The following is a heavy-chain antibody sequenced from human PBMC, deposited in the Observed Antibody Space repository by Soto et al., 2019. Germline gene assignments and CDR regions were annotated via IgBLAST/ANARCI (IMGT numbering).Heavy chain of an antibody. V-gene: IGHV1-18*04. CDR1: GYTFTIYC. CDR2: ISAYNGNT. D-gene: IGHD2-15*01. CDR3: ARGPHGYCSGDSCYSYYYGMDV. Sequence: ASVKVSCKASGYTFTIYCISWVRQAPGQGLEWMGWISAYNGNTNYAQKLQGRVTMTTDTSTSTAYMELRSLRSDDTAVYYCARGPHGYCSGDSCYSYYYGMDVRGQGTTVSVSS. J-gene: IGHJ6*02.